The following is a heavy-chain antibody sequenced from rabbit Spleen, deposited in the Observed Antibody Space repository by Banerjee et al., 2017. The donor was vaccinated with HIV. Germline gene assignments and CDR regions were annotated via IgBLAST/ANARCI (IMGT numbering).Heavy chain of an antibody. D-gene: IGHD8-1*01. CDR1: GIDLSTYAY. V-gene: IGHV1S45*01. J-gene: IGHJ6*01. Sequence: QQQLEESGGGLVKPGGTLTLTCKASGIDLSTYAYMCWVRQPPGKGLEWIACIAVGSGGFTYYANWAKGRFTISKTSSTTVTLQMTSLTAADTATYFCARDTGTSFSSYGMDLWGPGTLVTVS. CDR2: IAVGSGGFT. CDR3: ARDTGTSFSSYGMDL.